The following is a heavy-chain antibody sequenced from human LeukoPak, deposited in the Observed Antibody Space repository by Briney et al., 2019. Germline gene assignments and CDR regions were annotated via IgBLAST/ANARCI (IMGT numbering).Heavy chain of an antibody. Sequence: ASVKVSCKASGGTFSSYAISWVRQAPGQGLEWMGWISAYNGNTNYAQKLQGRVTMTTDTSTSAAYMELRSLRSDDTAVYYCARGAYDSSGDDPWGQGTLVTVSS. CDR2: ISAYNGNT. J-gene: IGHJ5*02. V-gene: IGHV1-18*01. CDR3: ARGAYDSSGDDP. D-gene: IGHD3-22*01. CDR1: GGTFSSYA.